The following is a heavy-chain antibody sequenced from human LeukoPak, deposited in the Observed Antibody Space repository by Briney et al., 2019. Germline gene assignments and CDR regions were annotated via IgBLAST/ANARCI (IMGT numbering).Heavy chain of an antibody. D-gene: IGHD1-26*01. CDR1: GGSISSYY. J-gene: IGHJ3*02. Sequence: PSETLSLTCTVSGGSISSYYWSWIRQPPGKGLEWIGYIYTSGSTNYNPSLKSRVTISVDTSKNQFSLKLSSVTAADTAVYYCARNGGGSLDAFDIWGQGTMVTVSS. CDR2: IYTSGST. V-gene: IGHV4-4*09. CDR3: ARNGGGSLDAFDI.